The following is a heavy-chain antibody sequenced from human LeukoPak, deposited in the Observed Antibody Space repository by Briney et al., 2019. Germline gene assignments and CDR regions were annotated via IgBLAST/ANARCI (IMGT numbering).Heavy chain of an antibody. Sequence: GESLKISCKGSGYSFTSHWNGWVRLMPGKGLEWMGMLYPGDSDTRYSPSFQGQVTISADKSINTAYLQWSSLNASDTAMYYCGRFRGSGGELDPWGQGTLVTVSS. CDR3: GRFRGSGGELDP. D-gene: IGHD3-10*01. J-gene: IGHJ5*02. CDR1: GYSFTSHW. V-gene: IGHV5-51*03. CDR2: LYPGDSDT.